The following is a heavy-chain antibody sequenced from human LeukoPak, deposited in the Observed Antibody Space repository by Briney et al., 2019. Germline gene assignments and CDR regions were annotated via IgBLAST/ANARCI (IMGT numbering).Heavy chain of an antibody. V-gene: IGHV4-34*01. D-gene: IGHD3-9*01. CDR2: INHSGGI. CDR3: ARPRYFFGDTGHTDI. Sequence: NASETLSLTCAVYGGSFSGYYWSWIRQPPGKGLEWIGEINHSGGINYNPSLKSRVSISLDTSKSQFSLKLTSVTAADTAVYYCARPRYFFGDTGHTDIWGQGTMVTVSS. J-gene: IGHJ3*02. CDR1: GGSFSGYY.